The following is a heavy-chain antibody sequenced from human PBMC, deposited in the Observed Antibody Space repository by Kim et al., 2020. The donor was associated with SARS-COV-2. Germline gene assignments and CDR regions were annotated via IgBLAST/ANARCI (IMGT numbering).Heavy chain of an antibody. J-gene: IGHJ6*02. Sequence: GGSLRLSCAASGFTVSSNYMSWVRQAPGKGLEWVSVIYSGGSTYYADSVKGRFTISRDNSKNTLYLQMNSLRAEDTAVYYCARDLENYDILTGYQYYSGMDVWGQGTTVTVSS. D-gene: IGHD3-9*01. CDR3: ARDLENYDILTGYQYYSGMDV. CDR1: GFTVSSNY. CDR2: IYSGGST. V-gene: IGHV3-53*01.